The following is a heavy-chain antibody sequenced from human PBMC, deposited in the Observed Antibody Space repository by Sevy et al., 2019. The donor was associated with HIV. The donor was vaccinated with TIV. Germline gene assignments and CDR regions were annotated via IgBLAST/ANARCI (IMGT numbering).Heavy chain of an antibody. V-gene: IGHV3-23*01. Sequence: GGSLRLSCAASGFSFSTYAMTWVRQAPGKGLEWVSGISGSGTSTYYTDSVKGRFTISRDNSKNTEYLQMNNLRAEETAVYYCGKVSIFGVGGFYDYWGQGTLVTVSS. CDR3: GKVSIFGVGGFYDY. J-gene: IGHJ4*02. CDR2: ISGSGTST. D-gene: IGHD3-3*01. CDR1: GFSFSTYA.